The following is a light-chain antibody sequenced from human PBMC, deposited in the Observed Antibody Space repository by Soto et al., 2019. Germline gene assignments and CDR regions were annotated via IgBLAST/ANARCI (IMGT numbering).Light chain of an antibody. Sequence: EIVLTQSPATLSLSPGERATLSCRATETISTNLAWFQRKPGQPPRLLIYGSSTRATGVPDRFSGSGSGTEFTLIISSLQSEDVALYYCQQYRNWPPAITFGQGTRREIK. CDR3: QQYRNWPPAIT. CDR1: ETISTN. CDR2: GSS. J-gene: IGKJ5*01. V-gene: IGKV3-15*01.